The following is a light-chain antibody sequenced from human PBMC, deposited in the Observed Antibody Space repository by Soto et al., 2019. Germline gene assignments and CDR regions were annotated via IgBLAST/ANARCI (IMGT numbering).Light chain of an antibody. CDR3: QQYVSPPPYT. Sequence: EIVLTQSPGTLSVSPGERATLSCRASQIVSSNYLAWYQQKPGQAPRLLIYGASSRATGIPDRFSGSGSGTDFTLIISRLEPDDFAVYYCQQYVSPPPYTFGQGTKLEIK. CDR1: QIVSSNY. V-gene: IGKV3-20*01. CDR2: GAS. J-gene: IGKJ2*01.